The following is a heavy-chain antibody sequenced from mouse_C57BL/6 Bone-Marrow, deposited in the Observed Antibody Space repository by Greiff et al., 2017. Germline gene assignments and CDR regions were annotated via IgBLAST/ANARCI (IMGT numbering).Heavy chain of an antibody. D-gene: IGHD1-1*01. CDR3: ANNTVVAKLDS. J-gene: IGHJ2*01. Sequence: QVQLQQSGAELVKPGASVKMSCKASGYTFTTYPIEWMKPKPGQSLEWIGNFHPYNDDTKYNEKFKGKATLTVEKSSSTAYLHLSRLTSDDSAVDDCANNTVVAKLDSWGEGTTRTGSS. V-gene: IGHV1-47*01. CDR1: GYTFTTYP. CDR2: FHPYNDDT.